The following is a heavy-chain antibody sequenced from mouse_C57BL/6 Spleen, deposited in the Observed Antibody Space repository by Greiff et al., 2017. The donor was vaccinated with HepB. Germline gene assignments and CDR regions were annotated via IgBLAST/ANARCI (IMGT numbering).Heavy chain of an antibody. Sequence: QVQLKESGAELVRPGTSVKMSCKASGYTFTNYWIGWAKQRPGHGLEWIGDIYPGGGYTNYNEKFKGKATLTADKSSSTAYMQFSSLTSEDSAIYYCARSYYGNFYFDYWGQGTTLTVSS. CDR2: IYPGGGYT. D-gene: IGHD2-1*01. J-gene: IGHJ2*01. CDR3: ARSYYGNFYFDY. CDR1: GYTFTNYW. V-gene: IGHV1-63*01.